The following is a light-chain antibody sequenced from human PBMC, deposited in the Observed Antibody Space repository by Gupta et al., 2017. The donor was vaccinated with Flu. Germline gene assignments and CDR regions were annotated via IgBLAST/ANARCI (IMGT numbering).Light chain of an antibody. J-gene: IGKJ1*01. CDR2: GAS. CDR1: QSVSSSY. Sequence: ILLTQSPGTLSLSPGERATLSCRASQSVSSSYSAWYQQKPGQAPRLLIYGASSRATGIPDRCSGRGSGTDFPLTISRLEPEDFAVYYCQQYGSSPRTFGQGTKVEIK. CDR3: QQYGSSPRT. V-gene: IGKV3-20*01.